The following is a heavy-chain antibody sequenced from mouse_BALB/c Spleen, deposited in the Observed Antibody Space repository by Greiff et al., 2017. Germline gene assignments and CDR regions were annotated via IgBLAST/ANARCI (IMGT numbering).Heavy chain of an antibody. D-gene: IGHD3-2*01. V-gene: IGHV3-2*02. J-gene: IGHJ3*01. CDR3: ARSIDSSGYAWFAY. CDR2: ISYSGST. Sequence: VQLQQSGPGLVKPSQSLSLTCTVTGYSITSDYAWNWIRQFPGNKLEWMGYISYSGSTSYNPSLKSRISITRDTSKNQFFLQLNSVTTEDTATYYCARSIDSSGYAWFAYWGQGTLVTVSA. CDR1: GYSITSDYA.